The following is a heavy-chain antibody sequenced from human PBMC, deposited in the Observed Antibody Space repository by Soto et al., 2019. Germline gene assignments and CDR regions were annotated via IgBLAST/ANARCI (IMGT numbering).Heavy chain of an antibody. CDR1: GGSISSYY. J-gene: IGHJ6*03. CDR2: IYYSGST. Sequence: SETLSLTCTVSGGSISSYYWSWIRQPPGKGLEWIGYIYYSGSTNYNPSLKSRVTISVDTSKNQFSLKLSSVTAADTAVYYCARATDYGDSTSYYYYYYMDVWGKGTTVTVSS. CDR3: ARATDYGDSTSYYYYYYMDV. V-gene: IGHV4-59*08. D-gene: IGHD4-17*01.